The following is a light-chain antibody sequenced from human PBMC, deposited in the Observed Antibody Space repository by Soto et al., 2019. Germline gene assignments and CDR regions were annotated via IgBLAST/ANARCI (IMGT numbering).Light chain of an antibody. CDR3: QHYNSYSEA. Sequence: DIQMTQPPSTLSASVGDRVTITCRASQGIYSWLAWYQQRPGKAPKLLIFDGSTLASGVPSRFSGSGSGTEFTLTISSLQPDDFATYYCQHYNSYSEAFGQGTKGDIK. V-gene: IGKV1-5*01. CDR2: DGS. CDR1: QGIYSW. J-gene: IGKJ1*01.